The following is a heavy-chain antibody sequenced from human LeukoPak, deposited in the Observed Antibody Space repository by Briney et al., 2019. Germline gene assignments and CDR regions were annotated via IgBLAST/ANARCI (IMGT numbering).Heavy chain of an antibody. Sequence: GGSLRLSCAASGFTFSDYYMSWIRQAPGKGLVWVSRINSDGRSTNYADSVKGRFTISRDNAKNTLYLQMNSLRAEDTAVYYCSHITMVRGVATRTDYWGQGTLVTVSS. CDR3: SHITMVRGVATRTDY. CDR2: INSDGRST. V-gene: IGHV3-74*01. CDR1: GFTFSDYY. D-gene: IGHD3-10*01. J-gene: IGHJ4*02.